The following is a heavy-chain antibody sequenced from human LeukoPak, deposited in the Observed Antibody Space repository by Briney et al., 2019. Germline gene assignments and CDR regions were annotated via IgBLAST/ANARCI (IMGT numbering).Heavy chain of an antibody. CDR1: GDSVSSNSAA. J-gene: IGHJ6*02. V-gene: IGHV6-1*01. CDR3: ARGSSSWAALVDYYGMDV. CDR2: TYYRSKWYN. Sequence: SQTLSLTCALSGDSVSSNSAAWNWIRQSPSRGLEWLGRTYYRSKWYNDYAVSVKSRITINPDTSKNQFSLQLNSVTPEDTAVYYCARGSSSWAALVDYYGMDVWGQGTTVTVSS. D-gene: IGHD6-13*01.